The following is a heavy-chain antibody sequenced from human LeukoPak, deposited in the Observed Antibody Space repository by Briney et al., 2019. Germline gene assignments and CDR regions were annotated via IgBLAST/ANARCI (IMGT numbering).Heavy chain of an antibody. V-gene: IGHV3-23*01. J-gene: IGHJ5*02. D-gene: IGHD6-13*01. CDR2: ISHNGGRI. Sequence: GGSLRLSCAASGYIFSNYAMTWVRQAPGKRLGWVSGISHNGGRIYYADSVKGRFTISRDNSKNILYLQMNSLRPEDTALYYCTKDSVAAAGTAWFDPWGQGTLVTVSS. CDR3: TKDSVAAAGTAWFDP. CDR1: GYIFSNYA.